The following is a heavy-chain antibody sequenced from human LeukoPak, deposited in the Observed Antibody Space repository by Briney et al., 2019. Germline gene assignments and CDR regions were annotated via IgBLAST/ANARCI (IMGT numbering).Heavy chain of an antibody. J-gene: IGHJ3*02. CDR2: ISSSSSTI. Sequence: GGSLRLSCAASAFTFSSYSMNWVRQAPGKGLEWVSYISSSSSTIYYADSVKGRFTISRDNAKNSLYLQMNSLRAEDTAVYYCARPPGGDAFDIWGQGTMVTVSS. CDR1: AFTFSSYS. V-gene: IGHV3-48*01. D-gene: IGHD3-10*01. CDR3: ARPPGGDAFDI.